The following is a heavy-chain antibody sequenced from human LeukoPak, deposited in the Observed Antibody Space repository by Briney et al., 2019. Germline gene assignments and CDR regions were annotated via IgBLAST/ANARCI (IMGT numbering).Heavy chain of an antibody. CDR2: IYASGST. Sequence: PSETLSLTCTVSGGSITSSYWNWIRQPAGEGLEWIGRIYASGSTNYSPSLKSRVTMSVDTSKNQFSLKLSSVTTADTAVYYCATDRVGAKRRYYYYYMDVWGKGTTVTVSS. V-gene: IGHV4-4*07. CDR3: ATDRVGAKRRYYYYYMDV. CDR1: GGSITSSY. J-gene: IGHJ6*03. D-gene: IGHD1-26*01.